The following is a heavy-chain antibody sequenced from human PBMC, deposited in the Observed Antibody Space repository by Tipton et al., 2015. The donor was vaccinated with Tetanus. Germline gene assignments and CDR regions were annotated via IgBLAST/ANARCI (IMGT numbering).Heavy chain of an antibody. CDR2: ISSSGSYT. V-gene: IGHV3-21*01. CDR3: VRGQQFRQTPYYVDY. Sequence: LSLTCAASGFIFSSCGMSWVRRAPGKGLEWVSFISSSGSYTYYAGSLRGRFFISRDNAKNSLSLQMDGLRAEDTAVYYCVRGQQFRQTPYYVDYWGQGTLVTVSS. CDR1: GFIFSSCG. J-gene: IGHJ4*02. D-gene: IGHD6-13*01.